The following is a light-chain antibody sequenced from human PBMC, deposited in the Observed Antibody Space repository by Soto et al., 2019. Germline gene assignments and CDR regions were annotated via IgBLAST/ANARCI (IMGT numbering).Light chain of an antibody. Sequence: DIQMTQSPSSLSASVGDRVTITCRASQNINWYQQKPGKAPKLLIYAASSLQSGVPSRFSGSGSGTDFTLTISSLQPEDFATYYCQQSYSTPWTFGQGTKVEIK. V-gene: IGKV1-39*01. J-gene: IGKJ1*01. CDR3: QQSYSTPWT. CDR2: AAS. CDR1: QNI.